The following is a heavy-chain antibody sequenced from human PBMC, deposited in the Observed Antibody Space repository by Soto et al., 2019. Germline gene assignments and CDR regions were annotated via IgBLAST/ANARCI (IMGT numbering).Heavy chain of an antibody. V-gene: IGHV2-5*02. CDR1: GFSLSTSGVG. J-gene: IGHJ6*02. CDR2: IYWDDDK. CDR3: AHHGYYSYGLDV. Sequence: QITLKESGPTLVKPTQTLTLTCTFSGFSLSTSGVGVGWIRQPPRKALEWLALIYWDDDKRSSPSLKSRLPISKDTSKNQVVLTMTNMDPVDTATYYCAHHGYYSYGLDVWGQGTTVTVSS.